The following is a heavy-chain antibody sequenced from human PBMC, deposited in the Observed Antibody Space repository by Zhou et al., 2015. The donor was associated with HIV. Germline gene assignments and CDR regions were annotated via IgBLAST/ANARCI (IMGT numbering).Heavy chain of an antibody. CDR1: GGTFSSYA. J-gene: IGHJ3*02. V-gene: IGHV1-69*01. Sequence: QVQLVQSGAEVKKPGSSVRVSCKASGGTFSSYAISWVRQAPGQGLEWMGGIIPIFGTATYAQKFQGRLTVTAEESTTTAYMELSSLRSEDTAVYYCLGVDEGGLQLDGAFDIWGQGDNGHRLF. CDR3: LGVDEGGLQLDGAFDI. D-gene: IGHD5-24*01. CDR2: IIPIFGTA.